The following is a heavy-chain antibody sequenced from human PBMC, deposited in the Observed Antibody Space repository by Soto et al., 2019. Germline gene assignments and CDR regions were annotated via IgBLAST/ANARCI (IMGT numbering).Heavy chain of an antibody. CDR3: ARSPSGDLLADY. J-gene: IGHJ4*02. D-gene: IGHD1-26*01. Sequence: SETLSLTCTVSGRSIRGYYWSWIRQPPGKGLEWIGYIFYSGNTNYNPSLKSRVTISIDTSKNQFSLKLSSVTAADTAVYYCARSPSGDLLADYWGQGTLVTVSS. V-gene: IGHV4-59*01. CDR1: GRSIRGYY. CDR2: IFYSGNT.